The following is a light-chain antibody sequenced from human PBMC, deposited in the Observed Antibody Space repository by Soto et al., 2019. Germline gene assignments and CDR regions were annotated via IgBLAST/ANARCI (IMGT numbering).Light chain of an antibody. Sequence: EIVLTQSPATLPLSPGERATISCRATQSVSSHLAWYQQEPGQAPRLRIYDAFNRATGIPARFSGSGSGTDFTLTISSLEPEDFALYYCQQRSNWPITFGQGTRLESK. J-gene: IGKJ5*01. CDR1: QSVSSH. CDR3: QQRSNWPIT. V-gene: IGKV3-11*01. CDR2: DAF.